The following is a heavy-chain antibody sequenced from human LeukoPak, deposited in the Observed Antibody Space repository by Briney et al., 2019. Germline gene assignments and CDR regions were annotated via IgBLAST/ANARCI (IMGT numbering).Heavy chain of an antibody. CDR1: GDSFSSNSAA. Sequence: SQTLSLTCAISGDSFSSNSAAWNWIRQSPSRGLEWLGRTYYRSKWYNDYALSVKSRITINPDTSKNQFSLQLNSVTPEDSAIYYCARDRYFYDDTGYYWDYFDYWGQGTLVTVSS. D-gene: IGHD3-22*01. V-gene: IGHV6-1*01. CDR3: ARDRYFYDDTGYYWDYFDY. J-gene: IGHJ4*02. CDR2: TYYRSKWYN.